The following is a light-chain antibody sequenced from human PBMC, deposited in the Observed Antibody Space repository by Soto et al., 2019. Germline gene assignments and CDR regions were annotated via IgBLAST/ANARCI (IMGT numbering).Light chain of an antibody. CDR1: QSVGSK. V-gene: IGKV3-20*01. CDR2: GAS. J-gene: IGKJ1*01. CDR3: QQYGSSFAT. Sequence: EIVLTQSPGTLSLSPGERATLSCRASQSVGSKLAWYRQAPGQAPRLLIYGASTRASDTPARFSGSGAGTAFNLTIPNVETVDFAVYYCQQYGSSFATFGQGTHVE.